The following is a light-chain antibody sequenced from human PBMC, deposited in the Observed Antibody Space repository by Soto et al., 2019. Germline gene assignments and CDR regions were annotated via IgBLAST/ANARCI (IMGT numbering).Light chain of an antibody. CDR2: DVS. J-gene: IGLJ1*01. V-gene: IGLV2-11*01. CDR3: CSYAGSYTLYV. CDR1: SSDVGGYNY. Sequence: QSALTQSRSVSGSPGQSVTISCTGTSSDVGGYNYVSWYQQHPGKAPKLMIYDVSKRPSGVPDRFSGSKSGNTASLTISGLQADDEADYYCCSYAGSYTLYVFGTGTKLTVL.